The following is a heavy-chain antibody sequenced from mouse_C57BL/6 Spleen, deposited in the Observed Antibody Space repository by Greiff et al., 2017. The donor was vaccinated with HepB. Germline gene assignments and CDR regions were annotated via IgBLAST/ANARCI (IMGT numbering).Heavy chain of an antibody. CDR2: IYPSDSET. CDR1: GYTFTSYW. V-gene: IGHV1-61*01. D-gene: IGHD2-3*01. J-gene: IGHJ2*01. Sequence: QVQLQQPGAELVRPGSSVKLSCKASGYTFTSYWMDWVKQRPGQGLEWIGNIYPSDSETHYNQKFKDKATLTVDKSSSTAYMQLSSLTSEDSAVYYCARVGYDGYLYYFDYWGQGTTLTVSS. CDR3: ARVGYDGYLYYFDY.